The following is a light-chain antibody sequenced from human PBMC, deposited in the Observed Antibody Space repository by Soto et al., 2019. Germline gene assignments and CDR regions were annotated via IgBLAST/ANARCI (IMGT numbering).Light chain of an antibody. CDR1: QTVRSNY. V-gene: IGKV3-20*01. CDR2: GAS. Sequence: DIVLTQSPGTLSLSPGERASLSCRASQTVRSNYLAWYQQKPGQAPRLLISGASDRATGIPDRFSGSGSATDFTLTIRRLEPEDSGVYFCQQYAMLPLTFGGGTKVEIK. CDR3: QQYAMLPLT. J-gene: IGKJ4*01.